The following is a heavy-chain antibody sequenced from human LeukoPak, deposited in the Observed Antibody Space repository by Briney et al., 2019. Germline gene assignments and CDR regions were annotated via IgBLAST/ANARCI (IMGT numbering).Heavy chain of an antibody. CDR3: HGYCSGGSCYSHVDY. V-gene: IGHV3-33*08. J-gene: IGHJ4*02. Sequence: GGSLRLSCAASGFTFSSYAMHWVRQAPGKGLEWVAVIWYDGSNKYYADSVKGRFTISRDNSKNTLYLQMNSLRAEDTAVYYCHGYCSGGSCYSHVDYWGQGTLVTVSS. CDR2: IWYDGSNK. CDR1: GFTFSSYA. D-gene: IGHD2-15*01.